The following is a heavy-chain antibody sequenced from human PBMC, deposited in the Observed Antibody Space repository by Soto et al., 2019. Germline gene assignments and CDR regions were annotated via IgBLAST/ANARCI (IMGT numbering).Heavy chain of an antibody. V-gene: IGHV3-74*02. CDR3: ARGDCVGGTCYSLACSFYYYMDV. CDR1: GFTFSNYW. D-gene: IGHD2-15*01. J-gene: IGHJ6*03. Sequence: EVQLVESGGGLVQPGGSLRLSCAASGFTFSNYWMYWVRQAPGKGLEWVSRINSDGSVSSHADSVRGRLTISRDNVKNSLYRHMKSLRAEDTAVYFCARGDCVGGTCYSLACSFYYYMDVWGKGTTVTVFS. CDR2: INSDGSVS.